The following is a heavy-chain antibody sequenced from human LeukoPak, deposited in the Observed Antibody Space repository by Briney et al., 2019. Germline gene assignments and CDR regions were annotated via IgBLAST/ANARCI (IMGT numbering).Heavy chain of an antibody. CDR1: GGAFSGYY. CDR3: ARVGSSSWYRRWFDP. V-gene: IGHV4-34*01. CDR2: INHSGST. J-gene: IGHJ5*02. D-gene: IGHD6-13*01. Sequence: SETLSLTCAVYGGAFSGYYWSWIRQPPGKGLEWIGEINHSGSTNYNPSLKSRVPISVATSKNQFSLKLSSVTAADTAVYYCARVGSSSWYRRWFDPWGQGTLVTVSS.